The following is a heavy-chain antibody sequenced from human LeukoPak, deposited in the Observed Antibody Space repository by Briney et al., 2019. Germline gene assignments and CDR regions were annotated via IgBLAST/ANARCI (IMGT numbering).Heavy chain of an antibody. V-gene: IGHV1-69*02. J-gene: IGHJ5*02. CDR3: ATSIFGVSVWFDP. CDR2: IIPILGIA. D-gene: IGHD3-3*01. CDR1: GGTFSSYT. Sequence: SVKVSCKASGGTFSSYTINWVRQAPGQGLEWMGRIIPILGIANYAQKFQGRVTITADKSTSTAYMELSSLRSEDTAVYYCATSIFGVSVWFDPWGQGTLVTVSS.